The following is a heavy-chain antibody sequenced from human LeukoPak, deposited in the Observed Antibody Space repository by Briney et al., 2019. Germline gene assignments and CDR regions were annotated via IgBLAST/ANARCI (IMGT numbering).Heavy chain of an antibody. CDR3: ARDWSYYDYVWGSYRPYYFDY. V-gene: IGHV1-18*01. CDR1: GYTFISYG. CDR2: ISAYNGNT. Sequence: GASVKVSCKASGYTFISYGISWVRQAPGQGLEWMGWISAYNGNTNYAQKLQGRVTMTTDTSTSTAYMELRSLRSDDTAVYYCARDWSYYDYVWGSYRPYYFDYWGQGTLVTVSS. D-gene: IGHD3-16*02. J-gene: IGHJ4*02.